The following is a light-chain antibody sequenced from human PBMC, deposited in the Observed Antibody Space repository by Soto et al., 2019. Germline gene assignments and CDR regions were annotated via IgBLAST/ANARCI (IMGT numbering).Light chain of an antibody. CDR2: GAS. J-gene: IGKJ1*01. CDR1: QSVGSN. V-gene: IGKV3-15*01. Sequence: IVMTQSPATLSLSHGERATLSCRASQSVGSNLAWYQQKPGQAPRLLIYGASTRATGIPARFTGSGSGTEFTLTIGSLQSEDFAAYYCQQYNNWPITFAQGTKVDIK. CDR3: QQYNNWPIT.